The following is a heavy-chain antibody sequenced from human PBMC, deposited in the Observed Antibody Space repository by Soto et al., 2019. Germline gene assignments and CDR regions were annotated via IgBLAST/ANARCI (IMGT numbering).Heavy chain of an antibody. Sequence: QVQLQESGPGLVKPSETLSLTFTVSGGSISNYYWSWIRQPAGKGLEWIGRIYTSGNTNYNPSLTGRVTMSVDMSKNQFSLKLSSVAAADTAVYYCARDGNGDNGRAFDPWGQGTLVTVSS. J-gene: IGHJ5*02. D-gene: IGHD4-17*01. CDR2: IYTSGNT. CDR1: GGSISNYY. CDR3: ARDGNGDNGRAFDP. V-gene: IGHV4-4*07.